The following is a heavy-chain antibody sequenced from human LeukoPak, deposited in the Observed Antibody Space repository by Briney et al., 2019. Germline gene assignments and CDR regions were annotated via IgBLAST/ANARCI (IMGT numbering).Heavy chain of an antibody. J-gene: IGHJ6*03. Sequence: GGSLRLSCAASGFTFRRYGMHWVRQAPGKGLEWVAVIWYDESNSYYADSVKGRFTISRDNSKKTLYLQMNSLRAEDTAVYYCAKSFLELEAYDYYMDVWGKGTTVTVSS. CDR2: IWYDESNS. CDR3: AKSFLELEAYDYYMDV. D-gene: IGHD1-7*01. CDR1: GFTFRRYG. V-gene: IGHV3-33*06.